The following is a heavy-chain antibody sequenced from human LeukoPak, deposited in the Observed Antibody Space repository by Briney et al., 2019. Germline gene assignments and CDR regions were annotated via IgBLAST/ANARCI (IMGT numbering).Heavy chain of an antibody. D-gene: IGHD6-13*01. CDR3: ARGGYKNTWYAEYFQH. CDR1: GFTFSTYA. CDR2: ISANGVDT. J-gene: IGHJ1*01. Sequence: GGSLRLSCAVSGFTFSTYAMSWVRQAPGKGLEWVSAISANGVDTYYADSVKGRFTISRDNSKNTLYLQMNSLRAEDTAVYFCARGGYKNTWYAEYFQHWGQGTLVTVSS. V-gene: IGHV3-23*01.